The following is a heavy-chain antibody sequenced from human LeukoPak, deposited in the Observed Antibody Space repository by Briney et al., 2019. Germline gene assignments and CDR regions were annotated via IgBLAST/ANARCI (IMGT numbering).Heavy chain of an antibody. D-gene: IGHD3-9*01. Sequence: ASVKVSCKSSAYTFTSYGISWVRQAPGQGLEWMGWISAYNGNTNYAQKLQGRVTMTTATSTSTAYMELRSLRSDATAVSSCARQIRYFDPSDYWGQASLATASP. J-gene: IGHJ4*02. V-gene: IGHV1-18*01. CDR1: AYTFTSYG. CDR3: ARQIRYFDPSDY. CDR2: ISAYNGNT.